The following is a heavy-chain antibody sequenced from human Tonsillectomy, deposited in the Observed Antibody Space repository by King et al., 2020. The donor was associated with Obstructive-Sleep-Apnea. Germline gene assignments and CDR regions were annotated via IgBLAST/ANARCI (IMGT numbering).Heavy chain of an antibody. Sequence: VQLQESGGGLVKPGGSLRLSCAASGFTFSDYYMSWIRQAPGKGLEWVSYISSSGMTIYYADSVKARFTISRDNAKNSLYLQMNSLRAGDTAVYYCARGDSRSWYPNFDYWGQGTLVTVSS. J-gene: IGHJ4*02. V-gene: IGHV3-11*01. CDR2: ISSSGMTI. CDR1: GFTFSDYY. CDR3: ARGDSRSWYPNFDY. D-gene: IGHD6-13*01.